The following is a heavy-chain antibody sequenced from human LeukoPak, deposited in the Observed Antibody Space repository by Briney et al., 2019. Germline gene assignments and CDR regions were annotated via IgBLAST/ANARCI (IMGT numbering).Heavy chain of an antibody. CDR2: ISYDGSNK. CDR1: GFTFSSYA. D-gene: IGHD3-3*01. Sequence: GGSLRLSCAASGFTFSSYAMHWVRQAPGKGLEWVVVISYDGSNKYYADSVKGRFTISRDNSKNTLYLQMNSLRAEDTAVYYCARWGYDFWSGLDYWGQGTLVTVSS. CDR3: ARWGYDFWSGLDY. V-gene: IGHV3-30-3*01. J-gene: IGHJ4*02.